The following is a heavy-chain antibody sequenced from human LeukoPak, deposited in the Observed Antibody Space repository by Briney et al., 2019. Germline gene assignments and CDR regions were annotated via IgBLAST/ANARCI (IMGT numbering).Heavy chain of an antibody. CDR1: GYTFTGYY. Sequence: GASVKVSCKASGYTFTGYYMHWVRQAPGQGPEWMGWINPNSGGTNYAQKFQGRVTMTRDTSISTAYMELSRLRSDDTAVYYCARDVDSSGYYSSGVGYWGQGTLVTVSS. CDR2: INPNSGGT. CDR3: ARDVDSSGYYSSGVGY. V-gene: IGHV1-2*02. D-gene: IGHD3-22*01. J-gene: IGHJ4*02.